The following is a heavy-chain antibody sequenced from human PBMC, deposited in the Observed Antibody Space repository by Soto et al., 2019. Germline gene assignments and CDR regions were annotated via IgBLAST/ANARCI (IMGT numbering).Heavy chain of an antibody. CDR3: ARGYCSGGSCFKYNYHGMDV. J-gene: IGHJ6*02. Sequence: QVQLVQSGAEVKKPGSSVKVSCKASGGTVSSYAISWVRQAPGQGLEWMGGIIPVFSTVNYAQKLQGRVTITADESPTTNYTXLSSLRSEDTAVYYCARGYCSGGSCFKYNYHGMDVWGQGTTVTVSS. D-gene: IGHD2-15*01. CDR1: GGTVSSYA. V-gene: IGHV1-69*12. CDR2: IIPVFSTV.